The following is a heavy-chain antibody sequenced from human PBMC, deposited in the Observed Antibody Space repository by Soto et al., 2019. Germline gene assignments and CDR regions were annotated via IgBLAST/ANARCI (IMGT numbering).Heavy chain of an antibody. D-gene: IGHD3-3*01. J-gene: IGHJ6*03. CDR2: IYYSGST. V-gene: IGHV4-59*01. CDR3: ARGGYDFWSGYRPHPQYYMDV. CDR1: GGSISSYY. Sequence: SETLSLTCTVSGGSISSYYWSWIRQPPGKGLEWIGYIYYSGSTNYNPSLKSRVTISVDTSKNQFSLKLSSVTAADTAVYYCARGGYDFWSGYRPHPQYYMDVWGKGTTVTVSS.